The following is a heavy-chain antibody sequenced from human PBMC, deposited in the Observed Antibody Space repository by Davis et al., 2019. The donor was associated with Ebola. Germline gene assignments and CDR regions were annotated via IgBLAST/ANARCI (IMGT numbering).Heavy chain of an antibody. D-gene: IGHD4-17*01. CDR1: GGSISSSSYY. CDR2: IYYSGTT. CDR3: AREGATVTKVDP. Sequence: MPGGSLRLSCTVSGGSISSSSYYWGWIRQPPGKGLEWIGSIYYSGTTYYNPSLKSRITISVDTSKNQFSLKLSSVTAADTAVYYCAREGATVTKVDPWGQGTLVTVSS. J-gene: IGHJ5*02. V-gene: IGHV4-39*02.